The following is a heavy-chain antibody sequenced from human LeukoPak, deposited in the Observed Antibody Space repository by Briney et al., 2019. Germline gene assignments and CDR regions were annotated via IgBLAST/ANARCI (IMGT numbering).Heavy chain of an antibody. CDR2: IHSSGGTT. V-gene: IGHV1-46*01. J-gene: IGHJ3*02. D-gene: IGHD3-22*01. CDR1: GYTFPSYY. Sequence: APVKVSCKASGYTFPSYYIHWVRQAPGQELEWMGIIHSSGGTTSYAQKFQDRVTMTRDTSTSTVYMELTSLRYEDTAMYYCAKLRTVVKRNDAFDIWGQGTMVTVSS. CDR3: AKLRTVVKRNDAFDI.